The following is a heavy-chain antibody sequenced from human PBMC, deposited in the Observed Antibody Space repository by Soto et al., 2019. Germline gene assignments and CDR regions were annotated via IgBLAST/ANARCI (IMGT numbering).Heavy chain of an antibody. Sequence: QVQLLESGGGVVQPGRSLRLSCVASGFTLTNNGMHWVRQAPGQGLEWVAVISGDGSTNYYGDSVKGRFTISRDTSKNTLFLEMNSLTTADTAVYYCAKDRGLAEPGTWYHYYYGMDVWGQGTSVTVS. D-gene: IGHD1-20*01. CDR2: ISGDGSTN. V-gene: IGHV3-30*18. CDR3: AKDRGLAEPGTWYHYYYGMDV. J-gene: IGHJ6*02. CDR1: GFTLTNNG.